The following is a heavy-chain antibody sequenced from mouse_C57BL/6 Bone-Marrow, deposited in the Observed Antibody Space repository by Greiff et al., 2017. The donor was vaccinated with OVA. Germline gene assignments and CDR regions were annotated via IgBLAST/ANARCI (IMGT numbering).Heavy chain of an antibody. J-gene: IGHJ4*01. CDR1: GFNIKDDY. Sequence: VQLQQSGAELVRPGASVKLSCTASGFNIKDDYMHWVKQRPEQGLEWIGWIDPENGDTEYASKFQGKATITADTSSNTAYLQLSSLTSEDTAVYYCTDGYDNYAMDYWGQGTSVTVSS. D-gene: IGHD2-2*01. CDR2: IDPENGDT. CDR3: TDGYDNYAMDY. V-gene: IGHV14-4*01.